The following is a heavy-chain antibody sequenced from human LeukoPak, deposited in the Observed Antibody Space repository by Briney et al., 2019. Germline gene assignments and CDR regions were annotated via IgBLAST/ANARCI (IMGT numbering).Heavy chain of an antibody. D-gene: IGHD3-10*01. Sequence: GGSLRLSCAASGFTFSSYAMSWVRQAPGKGLEWVSAISGSGGSTYYADSVKGRFTISRDNSKNTLYLQMNSLRAEDTAVYYCAKDHYYGSGSYYYIFDYWGQGTLVAVSS. CDR2: ISGSGGST. CDR3: AKDHYYGSGSYYYIFDY. CDR1: GFTFSSYA. V-gene: IGHV3-23*01. J-gene: IGHJ4*02.